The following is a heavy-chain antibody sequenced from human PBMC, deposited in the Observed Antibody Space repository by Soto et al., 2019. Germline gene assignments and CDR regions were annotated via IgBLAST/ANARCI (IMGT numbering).Heavy chain of an antibody. Sequence: ASVKVSCKASGYTFTGYYMHWVRQAPGQGLEWMGWINPNSGGTNYAQKFQGWVTMTRDTSISTAYMELSRLRSDDTAVCYCAREIGRITMVRGDPMFAYWXQGTLVTVSS. D-gene: IGHD3-10*01. CDR3: AREIGRITMVRGDPMFAY. V-gene: IGHV1-2*04. CDR2: INPNSGGT. CDR1: GYTFTGYY. J-gene: IGHJ4*02.